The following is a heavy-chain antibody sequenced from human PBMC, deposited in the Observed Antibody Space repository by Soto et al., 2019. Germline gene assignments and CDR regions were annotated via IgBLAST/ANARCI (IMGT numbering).Heavy chain of an antibody. Sequence: GGSLRLSCAASGFTFSGSAMHWVRQASGKGLEWVGRIRSKANGYATAYAASVKGRFTISRDDSKNTAYLQMISLKTEDTAVYYCTSHSPEDMIRNWGQGTPVTVSS. CDR1: GFTFSGSA. V-gene: IGHV3-73*01. CDR2: IRSKANGYAT. D-gene: IGHD2-15*01. CDR3: TSHSPEDMIRN. J-gene: IGHJ4*02.